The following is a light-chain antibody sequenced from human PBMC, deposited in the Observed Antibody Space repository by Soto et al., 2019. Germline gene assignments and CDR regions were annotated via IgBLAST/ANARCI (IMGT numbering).Light chain of an antibody. J-gene: IGKJ5*01. V-gene: IGKV3-20*01. CDR1: QSVRNNY. CDR3: QQYGSSPPWT. CDR2: GAS. Sequence: IVMTQSPATLSVSPGERATLSCRAIQSVRNNYLAWYQQKPGQAPRLLIYGASSRATGIPDRFSGSGSGTDFTLTISRLEPEDFAVYYCQQYGSSPPWTFGQGTRLAIK.